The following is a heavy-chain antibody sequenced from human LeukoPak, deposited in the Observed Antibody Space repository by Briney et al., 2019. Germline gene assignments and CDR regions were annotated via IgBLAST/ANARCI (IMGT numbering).Heavy chain of an antibody. CDR2: ISYDGNNK. CDR3: ARDPVSVGLRINSDY. CDR1: GFTFSTFA. V-gene: IGHV3-30-3*01. Sequence: GGSLRLSCAAPGFTFSTFAMHWVRQAPGKGLEWVAVISYDGNNKYYADSVKGRFTISRDNSKNTVYLQMNSLRAEDTAVYCCARDPVSVGLRINSDYWGQGTLVTVSS. J-gene: IGHJ4*02. D-gene: IGHD3-3*01.